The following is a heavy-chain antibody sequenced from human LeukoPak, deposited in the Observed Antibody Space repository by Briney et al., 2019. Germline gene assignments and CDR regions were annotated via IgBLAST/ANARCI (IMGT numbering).Heavy chain of an antibody. V-gene: IGHV3-30*02. CDR1: GFTFSSYG. CDR2: IRYDGSNK. Sequence: PGGSLRLSCAASGFTFSSYGMHWVRQAPGKGLEWVAFIRYDGSNKYYADSVKGRFTISRDNSKNTLYLQMNSLRAEDTAVYYCARDIWFGENSYYYMDVWGKGTTVTVSS. CDR3: ARDIWFGENSYYYMDV. J-gene: IGHJ6*03. D-gene: IGHD3-10*01.